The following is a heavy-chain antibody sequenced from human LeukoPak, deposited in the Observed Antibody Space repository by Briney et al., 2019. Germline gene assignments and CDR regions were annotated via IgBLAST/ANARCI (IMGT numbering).Heavy chain of an antibody. CDR2: IRYDGSNK. CDR1: GFAFSSYG. CDR3: ANSMSREPYFDY. J-gene: IGHJ4*02. D-gene: IGHD1-26*01. V-gene: IGHV3-30*02. Sequence: GGSLRLSCAAPGFAFSSYGMHWVRQAPGKGLEWVAFIRYDGSNKYYADSVKGRFTISRDNSKNTLYLQMNSLRAEDTAVYYCANSMSREPYFDYWGQGTLVTVSS.